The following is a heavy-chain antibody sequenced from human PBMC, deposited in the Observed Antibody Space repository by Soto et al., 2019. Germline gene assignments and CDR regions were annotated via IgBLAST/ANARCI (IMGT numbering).Heavy chain of an antibody. Sequence: SETLSLTCSVSGVSISSSSYYWGWIRQPPGKGLEWIGSIYYSGSTFHNPSLKSRVTISVDTSKNQFSLKLSSVTAADTAVYYCARHQYSGSYPRRFDPWGQGTLVTVSS. V-gene: IGHV4-39*01. CDR3: ARHQYSGSYPRRFDP. J-gene: IGHJ5*02. D-gene: IGHD1-26*01. CDR2: IYYSGST. CDR1: GVSISSSSYY.